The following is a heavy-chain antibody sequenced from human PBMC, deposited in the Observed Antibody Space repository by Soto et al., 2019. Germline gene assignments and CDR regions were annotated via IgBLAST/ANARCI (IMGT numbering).Heavy chain of an antibody. V-gene: IGHV5-51*01. CDR3: ARRGDSSGYMDY. CDR1: GYNFINHW. D-gene: IGHD3-22*01. J-gene: IGHJ4*02. CDR2: IYPGDSDT. Sequence: PGESLKISCKGSGYNFINHWIAWVRQMPGKGLEWMGIIYPGDSDTRYSPSFQGQVTISADKSISTAYLQWSSLKASDTAIYYCARRGDSSGYMDYWGQGILVTVSS.